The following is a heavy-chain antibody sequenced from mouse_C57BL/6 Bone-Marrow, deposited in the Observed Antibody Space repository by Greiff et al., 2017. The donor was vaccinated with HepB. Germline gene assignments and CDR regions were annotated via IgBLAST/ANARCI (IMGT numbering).Heavy chain of an antibody. CDR1: GFTFSSYG. CDR2: ISSGGSYT. J-gene: IGHJ1*03. Sequence: DVKLVESGGDLVKPGGSLKLSCAASGFTFSSYGMSWVRQTPDKRLEWVATISSGGSYTYYPDSVKGRFTISRDNAKNTLYLQMSSLKSEDTAMYYCARRIYDGYYNVWGTGTTVTVSS. D-gene: IGHD2-3*01. V-gene: IGHV5-6*02. CDR3: ARRIYDGYYNV.